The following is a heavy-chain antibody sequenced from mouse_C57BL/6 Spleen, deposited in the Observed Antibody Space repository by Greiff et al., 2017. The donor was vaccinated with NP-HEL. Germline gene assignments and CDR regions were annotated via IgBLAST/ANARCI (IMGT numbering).Heavy chain of an antibody. D-gene: IGHD1-1*01. CDR2: IYPGNSDT. V-gene: IGHV1-5*01. Sequence: EVQLQQSGTVLARPGASVKMSCKTSGYTFTSYWMHWVKQRPGQGLEWIGAIYPGNSDTSYNQKFKGKAKLTAVTSASTAYMELSSLTNEDSAVYYCTRSEPLLRLGSRWYFDVWGTGTTVTVSS. CDR1: GYTFTSYW. J-gene: IGHJ1*03. CDR3: TRSEPLLRLGSRWYFDV.